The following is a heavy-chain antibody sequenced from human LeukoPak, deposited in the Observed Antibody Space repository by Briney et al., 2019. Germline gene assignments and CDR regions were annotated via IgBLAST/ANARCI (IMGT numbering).Heavy chain of an antibody. V-gene: IGHV3-33*01. Sequence: QPGGSLRLSCAASGFTFSSYGMHWVRQAPGKGLEWVAVIWYDGSNKYYADSVKGRFTISRDNSKNTLYLQMNSLRAEDTAVYYCARDPRDWGYFDYWGQGTLVTVSS. D-gene: IGHD7-27*01. J-gene: IGHJ4*02. CDR1: GFTFSSYG. CDR2: IWYDGSNK. CDR3: ARDPRDWGYFDY.